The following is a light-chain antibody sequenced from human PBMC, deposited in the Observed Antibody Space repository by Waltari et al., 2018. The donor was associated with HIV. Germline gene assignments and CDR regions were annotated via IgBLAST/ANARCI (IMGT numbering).Light chain of an antibody. V-gene: IGLV2-23*02. CDR3: CSYAGTSDYVI. Sequence: QSALTQIASVSGSPGQSITISCTGTSSDVQIYNIVSWFHNRPGKAPKLIIYEVTKRPFGISSRFSGSKSGNMASLTISGLQAEDEADYYCCSYAGTSDYVIFGGGTKLTVL. CDR2: EVT. J-gene: IGLJ2*01. CDR1: SSDVQIYNI.